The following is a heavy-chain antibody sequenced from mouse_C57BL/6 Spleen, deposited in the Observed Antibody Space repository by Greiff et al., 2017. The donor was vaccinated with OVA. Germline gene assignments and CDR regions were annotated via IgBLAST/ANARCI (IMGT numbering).Heavy chain of an antibody. CDR1: GFTFSSYA. V-gene: IGHV5-4*01. CDR3: ARDDDYYAMDY. D-gene: IGHD2-3*01. Sequence: VQLKESGGGLVKPGGSLKLSCAASGFTFSSYAMSWVRQTPEKRLEWVATISDGGSYTYYPDNVKGRFTISRDNAKNNLYLQMSHLKSEDTAMYYCARDDDYYAMDYWGQGTSVTVSS. CDR2: ISDGGSYT. J-gene: IGHJ4*01.